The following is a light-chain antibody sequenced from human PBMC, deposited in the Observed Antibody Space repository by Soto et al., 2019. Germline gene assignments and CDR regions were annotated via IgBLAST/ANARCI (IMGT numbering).Light chain of an antibody. CDR2: EVI. J-gene: IGLJ2*01. CDR1: SSDVGRYNY. Sequence: QPVLTQPASVSGSPGQSITISCTGTSSDVGRYNYVSWYQQHPGRAPRLIAYEVINRPAGVSNRFSGSKSGNTASLTISGLHAADEADYYCCSYTRSSTLLFGGGTKLTVL. V-gene: IGLV2-14*01. CDR3: CSYTRSSTLL.